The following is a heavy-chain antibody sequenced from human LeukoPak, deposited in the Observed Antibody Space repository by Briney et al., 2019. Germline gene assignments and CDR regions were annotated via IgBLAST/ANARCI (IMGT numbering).Heavy chain of an antibody. D-gene: IGHD3-22*01. CDR1: GFTFDDYA. J-gene: IGHJ5*02. V-gene: IGHV3-21*01. Sequence: PGGSLRLSCAASGFTFDDYAMHWVRQAPGKGLEWVSSISSSSSYIYYADSVKGRFTISRDNAKNSLYLQMNSLRAEDTAVYYCARVGVVVITSSWWFDPWGQGALVTVSS. CDR2: ISSSSSYI. CDR3: ARVGVVVITSSWWFDP.